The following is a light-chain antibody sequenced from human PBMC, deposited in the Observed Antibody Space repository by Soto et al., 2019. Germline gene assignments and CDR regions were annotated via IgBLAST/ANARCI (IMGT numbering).Light chain of an antibody. CDR1: QTLDTY. CDR2: AAS. J-gene: IGKJ4*01. Sequence: DIQMKQSPTSLSASVGDRVTITCRASQTLDTYLNWFQQRPGQGPKLLIYAASELHGGVPSRFSGSGSGTDFTLTISSLQPEDFATYYCQQSYLTPFTFGGGTKVEIK. CDR3: QQSYLTPFT. V-gene: IGKV1-39*01.